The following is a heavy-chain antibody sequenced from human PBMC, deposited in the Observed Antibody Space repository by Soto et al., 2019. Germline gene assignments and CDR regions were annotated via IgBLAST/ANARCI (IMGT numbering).Heavy chain of an antibody. CDR3: AGKGDYDFWSGLSYGMDV. J-gene: IGHJ6*02. D-gene: IGHD3-3*01. Sequence: SVKVSCKASGGTFSSYAISWVREAPGQGLEWMGGIIPIFGTANYAQKFQGRVTITADESTSTAYMELSSLRSEDTAVYYCAGKGDYDFWSGLSYGMDVWGQGTTVTVSS. CDR2: IIPIFGTA. CDR1: GGTFSSYA. V-gene: IGHV1-69*13.